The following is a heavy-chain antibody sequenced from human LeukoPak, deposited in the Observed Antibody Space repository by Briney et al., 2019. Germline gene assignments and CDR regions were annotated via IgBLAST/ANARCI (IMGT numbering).Heavy chain of an antibody. V-gene: IGHV3-30*18. CDR1: GFTFSIYG. CDR3: AKDGSDGDYVRKYYFDY. CDR2: ISYDGSNK. D-gene: IGHD4-17*01. J-gene: IGHJ4*02. Sequence: GGSLRLSCAASGFTFSIYGMHWVRQAPGKGLEWVAVISYDGSNKYYADSVKGRFTISRDNSKNTLYLQMNSLRAEDTAVYYCAKDGSDGDYVRKYYFDYWGQGTLVTVPS.